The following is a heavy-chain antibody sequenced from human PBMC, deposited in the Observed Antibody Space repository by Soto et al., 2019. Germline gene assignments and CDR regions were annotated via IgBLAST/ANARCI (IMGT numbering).Heavy chain of an antibody. CDR2: ISSSGSTI. D-gene: IGHD3-22*01. Sequence: EVQLVESGGGLVQPGGSLRLSCAASGFTFSSYEMNWVRQAPGKGLEWVSYISSSGSTIYYADSVKGRCTISRDNAKNSLYLQMNSLRAEDTAVYYCARSAKNYDSHWGQGTLVTVSS. J-gene: IGHJ4*02. V-gene: IGHV3-48*03. CDR1: GFTFSSYE. CDR3: ARSAKNYDSH.